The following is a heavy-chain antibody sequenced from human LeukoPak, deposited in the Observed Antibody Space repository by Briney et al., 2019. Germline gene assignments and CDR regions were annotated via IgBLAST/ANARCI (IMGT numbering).Heavy chain of an antibody. V-gene: IGHV3-23*01. CDR1: GFTVSSRY. Sequence: GGSLRLSCAASGFTVSSRYMNWVRQAPGKGLEWVSVIRSSGDSAYYADFVKGRFTISRDNSKNTLYLQMNSLRAEDTAVYYCAKGYYASGSSLSAFDSWGQGTLVTVSS. D-gene: IGHD3-10*01. CDR3: AKGYYASGSSLSAFDS. CDR2: IRSSGDSA. J-gene: IGHJ4*02.